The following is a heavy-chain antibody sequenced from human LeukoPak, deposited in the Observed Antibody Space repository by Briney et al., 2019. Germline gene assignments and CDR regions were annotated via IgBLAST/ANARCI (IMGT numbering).Heavy chain of an antibody. J-gene: IGHJ6*03. D-gene: IGHD6-19*01. CDR2: ISGSGGST. CDR1: GFTFHSYA. CDR3: AKMAGDRNYYYYYMDV. V-gene: IGHV3-23*01. Sequence: GGSLRLSCAASGFTFHSYAMSWVRQAPGKGLEWVSAISGSGGSTYYADSVKGRFTISRDNSKNTLYLQMNSLRAEDTAVYDCAKMAGDRNYYYYYMDVWGKGTTVTVSS.